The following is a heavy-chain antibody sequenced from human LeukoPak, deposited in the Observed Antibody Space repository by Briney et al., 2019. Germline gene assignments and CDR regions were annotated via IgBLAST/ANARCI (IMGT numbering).Heavy chain of an antibody. J-gene: IGHJ6*04. D-gene: IGHD5-12*01. CDR1: GYSFTGYG. Sequence: ASVKVSCKASGYSFTGYGINWVRQAPGRGLEWMGWISAYNGNTNYAQKVQGRVTMTTDTSTSTAHMELRSLRSDDTAVYYCARVTEIVATSHYYGMDVWGKGTTVTVSS. CDR2: ISAYNGNT. V-gene: IGHV1-18*04. CDR3: ARVTEIVATSHYYGMDV.